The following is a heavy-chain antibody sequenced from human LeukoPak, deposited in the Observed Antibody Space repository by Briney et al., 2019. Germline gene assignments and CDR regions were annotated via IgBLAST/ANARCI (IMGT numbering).Heavy chain of an antibody. CDR2: IYYSGST. CDR1: GGSISTVY. D-gene: IGHD5-24*01. Sequence: SETQSLTCTVSGGSISTVYWTWIRQPPGKGLEWIGYIYYSGSTNYNPSLKSRVTISLDRSKSQFSLRLTSVTAADTALYYCARGDAYNYYFDYWGQGALVTVSS. CDR3: ARGDAYNYYFDY. J-gene: IGHJ4*02. V-gene: IGHV4-59*01.